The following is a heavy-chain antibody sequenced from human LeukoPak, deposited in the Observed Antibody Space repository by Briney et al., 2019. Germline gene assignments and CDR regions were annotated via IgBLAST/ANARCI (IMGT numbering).Heavy chain of an antibody. J-gene: IGHJ4*02. CDR3: ARGSGDPFDY. CDR2: IYYSGST. Sequence: ASETLSLTCTVSGASFSSSTYYWGWIRQSPGKGLEWIGSIYYSGSTYYNPSLKSRVTMSVDTSKNQFSLKLSSVTAADTAVYYCARGSGDPFDYWGQGTLVAVAS. V-gene: IGHV4-39*01. CDR1: GASFSSSTYY. D-gene: IGHD4-17*01.